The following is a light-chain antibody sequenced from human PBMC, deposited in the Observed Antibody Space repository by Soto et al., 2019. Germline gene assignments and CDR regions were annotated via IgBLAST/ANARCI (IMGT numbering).Light chain of an antibody. V-gene: IGLV3-21*02. CDR1: NLGSTT. J-gene: IGLJ1*01. CDR2: DDT. Sequence: SYELTQPPPVSVAPGQTARITCGGNNLGSTTVHWYQQKPGQAPVLVVYDDTDRPSGIPERFSGSNSGNTATLTIAWVEAGDEADYYCQVSDSSGDHQVFGSGTKVTVL. CDR3: QVSDSSGDHQV.